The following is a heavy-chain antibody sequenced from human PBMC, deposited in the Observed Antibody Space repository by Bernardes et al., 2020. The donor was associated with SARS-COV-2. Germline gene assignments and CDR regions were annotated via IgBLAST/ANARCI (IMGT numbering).Heavy chain of an antibody. J-gene: IGHJ6*02. D-gene: IGHD3-3*01. CDR1: GFTFTKYD. CDR3: AKAVGIFGVVKTGGMDA. V-gene: IGHV3-23*01. Sequence: GGSLRLSCAASGFTFTKYDMSWVRQAPGKGLEWVSGISGSGNTTYYADSVKGRFTISRDNSKKILFLQMNSLRPEDTGVYYCAKAVGIFGVVKTGGMDAWGQGSTVTVSS. CDR2: ISGSGNTT.